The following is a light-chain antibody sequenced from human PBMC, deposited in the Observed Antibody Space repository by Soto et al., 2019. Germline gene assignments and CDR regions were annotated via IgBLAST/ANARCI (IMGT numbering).Light chain of an antibody. CDR3: MQSTQLPPT. J-gene: IGKJ5*01. Sequence: DFVMTHTTLSLSFAPGQPASISCKSSQILLHITGETFLFWYLQKPGQSPQLLIYEVSTRVSGVPDRFSGSGSGTDFTLEISRVETDDVGIYYCMQSTQLPPTFGQGTRLEI. CDR2: EVS. CDR1: QILLHITGETF. V-gene: IGKV2D-29*02.